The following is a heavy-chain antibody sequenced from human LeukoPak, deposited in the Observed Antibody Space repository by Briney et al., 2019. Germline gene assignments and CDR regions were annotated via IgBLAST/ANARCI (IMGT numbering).Heavy chain of an antibody. V-gene: IGHV3-30*02. CDR3: TRDRGYGWYVSDH. D-gene: IGHD6-19*01. J-gene: IGHJ4*02. CDR1: GFSFSSYG. Sequence: GGSLRLSCAASGFSFSSYGMQWVRQAPGKGLERVAFIQYDGSNKYYAESVKGRFTISRDNSKNTLYLQMNSLRSDDTALYYCTRDRGYGWYVSDHWGQGTLVTVSS. CDR2: IQYDGSNK.